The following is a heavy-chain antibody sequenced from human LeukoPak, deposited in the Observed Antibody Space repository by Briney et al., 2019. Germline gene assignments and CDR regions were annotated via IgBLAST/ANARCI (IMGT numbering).Heavy chain of an antibody. CDR2: ISGSGGDT. D-gene: IGHD3-22*01. CDR3: AKEGRLTVAAVVVENYFDY. V-gene: IGHV3-23*01. J-gene: IGHJ4*02. CDR1: GFTFSRST. Sequence: QSGGSLRLSCVGSGFTFSRSTMSWVRLAPGKGLEWVSGISGSGGDTYYTDSVKGRFTISRDNSGTTVSLQMNSLTTDDTAVYFCAKEGRLTVAAVVVENYFDYWGQGTPVIVSA.